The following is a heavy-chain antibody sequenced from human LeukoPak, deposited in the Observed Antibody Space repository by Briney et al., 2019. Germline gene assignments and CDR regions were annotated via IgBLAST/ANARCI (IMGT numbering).Heavy chain of an antibody. CDR3: ARDHYYDSSGYRVVYYYGMDV. CDR2: IYHSGST. D-gene: IGHD3-22*01. J-gene: IGHJ6*02. Sequence: PSETLSLTCAVSGGSISSSNWWSWVRQPPGKGLEWIGEIYHSGSTNYNPSLKSRVTISVDKSKNQFSLKLSSVTAADTAVYYCARDHYYDSSGYRVVYYYGMDVWGQGTTVTVSS. V-gene: IGHV4-4*02. CDR1: GGSISSSNW.